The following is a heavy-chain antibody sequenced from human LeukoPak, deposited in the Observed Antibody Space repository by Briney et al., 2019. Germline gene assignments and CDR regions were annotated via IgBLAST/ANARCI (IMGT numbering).Heavy chain of an antibody. J-gene: IGHJ3*02. CDR3: ARGVVDYYDSSGYSARMGNAFYI. V-gene: IGHV1-2*04. Sequence: ASVKVSCKASGYTFTGYYMHWVRQAPGKGLEWMGWINPNSGGTNYAQKFQGWVTMTRDTSISTAYMELSRLRSDDTAVYYCARGVVDYYDSSGYSARMGNAFYIWGQGTMVPVST. CDR2: INPNSGGT. CDR1: GYTFTGYY. D-gene: IGHD3-22*01.